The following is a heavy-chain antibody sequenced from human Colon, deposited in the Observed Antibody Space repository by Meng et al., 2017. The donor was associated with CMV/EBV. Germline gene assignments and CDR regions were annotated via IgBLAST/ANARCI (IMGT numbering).Heavy chain of an antibody. D-gene: IGHD4-11*01. V-gene: IGHV3-7*01. CDR1: GFTFSNAW. CDR3: VLVYSPDYYYYGMDV. CDR2: IKQDGSEK. Sequence: GESLKISCAASGFTFSNAWMSWVRQAPGKGLEWVANIKQDGSEKYYVDSVKGRFTISRDNAKNSLYLQMNSLRAEDTAVYYCVLVYSPDYYYYGMDVWGQGTTVTVSS. J-gene: IGHJ6*02.